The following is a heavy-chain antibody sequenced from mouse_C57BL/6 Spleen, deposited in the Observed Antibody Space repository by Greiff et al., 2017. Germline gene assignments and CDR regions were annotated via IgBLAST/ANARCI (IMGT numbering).Heavy chain of an antibody. V-gene: IGHV1-82*01. Sequence: VQLQQSGPELVKPGASVKISCKASGYAFSSSWMNWVKQRPGKGLEWIGRIYPGDGDTNYNGKFKGKATLTADKSSSTAYMQLSSLTSEDSAVYFCARVGYYYAMDYWGQGTSVTVSS. D-gene: IGHD2-2*01. CDR3: ARVGYYYAMDY. J-gene: IGHJ4*01. CDR2: IYPGDGDT. CDR1: GYAFSSSW.